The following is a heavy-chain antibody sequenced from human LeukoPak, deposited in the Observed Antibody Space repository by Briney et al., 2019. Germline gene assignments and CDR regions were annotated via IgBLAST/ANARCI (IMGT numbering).Heavy chain of an antibody. CDR1: GGTFSSYA. CDR3: ARALPDALGGIGNAFDI. J-gene: IGHJ3*02. Sequence: SVKVSCKASGGTFSSYAISWVRQAPGQGLEWMGGIIPIFGRANYAQKFQGRVTITADKSTSTAYMELSSLRSEDTAVYYCARALPDALGGIGNAFDIWGQGTMVTVSS. D-gene: IGHD3-16*01. CDR2: IIPIFGRA. V-gene: IGHV1-69*06.